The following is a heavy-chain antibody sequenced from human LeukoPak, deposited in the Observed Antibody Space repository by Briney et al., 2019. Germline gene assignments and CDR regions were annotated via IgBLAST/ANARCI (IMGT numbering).Heavy chain of an antibody. Sequence: PGGSLRLSCAASGFTFSSYAMHWVRQAPGKGLEWVAVISYDGSNKYYADSVKGRFTISRDNSKNTLYLQMNSLRAEDMAVYYCARDSRGKSSGWYGDNYWGQGTLVTVSS. V-gene: IGHV3-30*04. CDR1: GFTFSSYA. CDR3: ARDSRGKSSGWYGDNY. D-gene: IGHD6-19*01. CDR2: ISYDGSNK. J-gene: IGHJ4*02.